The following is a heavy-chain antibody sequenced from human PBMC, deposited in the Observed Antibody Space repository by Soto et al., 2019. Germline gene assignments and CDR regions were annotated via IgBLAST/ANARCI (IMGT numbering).Heavy chain of an antibody. D-gene: IGHD3-10*01. V-gene: IGHV1-69*13. CDR1: GGTFSGYA. J-gene: IGHJ4*02. Sequence: SVKGSCKASGGTFSGYAIGWVRQAPGQGLEWMGGIIPIFGTANYAQKFQGRVTITADESTSTAYMELSSLRSEDTAVYYCAREVSVSRAPDYFDYWGQGTLVTVSS. CDR2: IIPIFGTA. CDR3: AREVSVSRAPDYFDY.